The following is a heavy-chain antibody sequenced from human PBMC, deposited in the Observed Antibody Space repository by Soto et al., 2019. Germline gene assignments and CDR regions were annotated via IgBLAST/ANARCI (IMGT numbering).Heavy chain of an antibody. Sequence: GESLKISCQASGYSFTAYWITWVRQMPGKGLEWMATIDPSDSYVDYSPSFRGHVTFSVDRSITTVYLQWNSLKASDSAMYFCTRRASSSFYHFDFWGQGALVTVSA. CDR3: TRRASSSFYHFDF. CDR2: IDPSDSYV. V-gene: IGHV5-10-1*01. J-gene: IGHJ4*02. D-gene: IGHD2-2*01. CDR1: GYSFTAYW.